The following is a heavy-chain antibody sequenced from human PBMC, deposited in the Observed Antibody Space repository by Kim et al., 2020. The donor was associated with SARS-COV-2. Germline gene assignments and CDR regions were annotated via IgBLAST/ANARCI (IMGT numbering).Heavy chain of an antibody. Sequence: GGSLRLSCAASGFTFSRFSMNWVRQAPGKGLEWVSAVSESGDSTYYADSVKGRFTISRDNSKNTLYLQMNSLRAEDTAVYYCAKASGSGSYIDTMDVGGQGTAVT. CDR2: VSESGDST. V-gene: IGHV3-23*01. J-gene: IGHJ6*02. CDR1: GFTFSRFS. D-gene: IGHD3-10*01. CDR3: AKASGSGSYIDTMDV.